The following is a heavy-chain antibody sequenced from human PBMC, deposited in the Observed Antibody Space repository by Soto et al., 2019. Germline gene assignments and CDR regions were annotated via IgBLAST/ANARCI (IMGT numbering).Heavy chain of an antibody. CDR3: ATSFGSGYRAFDY. CDR1: GDTFNFYT. Sequence: QVQLVQSGAEVKKPGSSLRVSCKASGDTFNFYTINWVRQAPGLGLEWLGMIIPYLSVSNYAQKFQGRVTITADKSTSTAYMEVRSLRSEDTAMYYCATSFGSGYRAFDYWGQGALVTVSS. D-gene: IGHD3-10*01. V-gene: IGHV1-69*02. J-gene: IGHJ4*02. CDR2: IIPYLSVS.